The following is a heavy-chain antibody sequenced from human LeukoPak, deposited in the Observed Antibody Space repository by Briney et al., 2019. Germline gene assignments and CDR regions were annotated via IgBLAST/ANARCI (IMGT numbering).Heavy chain of an antibody. J-gene: IGHJ4*02. CDR1: GFTFSSYE. CDR2: ISDTGSTI. D-gene: IGHD3-22*01. Sequence: GGSLRLSCAASGFTFSSYELNWVRQAPGKGLEWVSYISDTGSTIYYADSVEGRFTISRDNAKNSLYLQMNSLGAEDTAVYYCAKDMVLSGYYYIGSFENWGQGTLVTVSS. CDR3: AKDMVLSGYYYIGSFEN. V-gene: IGHV3-48*03.